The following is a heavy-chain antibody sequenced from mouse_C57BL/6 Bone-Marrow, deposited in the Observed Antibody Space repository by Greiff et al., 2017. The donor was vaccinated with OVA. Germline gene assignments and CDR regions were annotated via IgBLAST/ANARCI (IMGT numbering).Heavy chain of an antibody. D-gene: IGHD2-1*01. Sequence: QVQLQQPGTALVKPGASVKLSCKASGYTFTRYWVHWGEQRPGQGLGGIGNINPSNGGTNYKEKIKSKATLTVDKSSSTAYMQLSSRTSEDSAVYYCARQGYGNYPYYFDYWGQGTTLTVSS. CDR3: ARQGYGNYPYYFDY. J-gene: IGHJ2*01. V-gene: IGHV1-53*01. CDR2: INPSNGGT. CDR1: GYTFTRYW.